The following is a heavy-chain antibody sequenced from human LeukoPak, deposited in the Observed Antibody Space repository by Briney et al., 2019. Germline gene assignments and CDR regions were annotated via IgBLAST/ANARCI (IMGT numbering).Heavy chain of an antibody. CDR1: GFSVSSNY. D-gene: IGHD5-18*01. CDR3: ASSQDTAMVEFY. CDR2: LYSGGHT. J-gene: IGHJ4*02. V-gene: IGHV3-53*01. Sequence: GGSLRLSCAASGFSVSSNYMSSVRQAPGKGLEWVSVLYSGGHTYYADSVKGRFTISRDNSKNTLYLQMNSLRAEDTPVYYCASSQDTAMVEFYWGQGTLVTVSS.